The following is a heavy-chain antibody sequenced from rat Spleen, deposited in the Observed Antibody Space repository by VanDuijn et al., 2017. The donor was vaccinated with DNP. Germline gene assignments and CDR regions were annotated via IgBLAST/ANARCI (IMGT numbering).Heavy chain of an antibody. D-gene: IGHD5-1*01. J-gene: IGHJ1*01. CDR3: ARGSGTYYWYFDF. Sequence: EVQLVESGGDLVQPGRSLKLSCVASGFTFNNHWMTWIRQVPGKGLEWVASITPSGGNTYFPDSVKGRFTISRNNAKNTLYLQMNSLRSEDTATYYCARGSGTYYWYFDFWGPGTTVTVSS. V-gene: IGHV5-31*01. CDR2: ITPSGGNT. CDR1: GFTFNNHW.